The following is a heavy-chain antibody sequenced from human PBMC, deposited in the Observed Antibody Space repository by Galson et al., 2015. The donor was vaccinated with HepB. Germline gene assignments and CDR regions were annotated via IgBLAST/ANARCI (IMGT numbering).Heavy chain of an antibody. J-gene: IGHJ4*02. Sequence: SVKVSCKVSGYTLTELSMHWVRQAPGKGLEWMGGFDPEDSGTIYAQKFQGRVTMTEDTSTDTAYMELSSLRSDDTAVYYCAGEVSRYSGYQPLRFWGQGSLVTVSP. CDR1: GYTLTELS. CDR2: FDPEDSGT. V-gene: IGHV1-24*01. CDR3: AGEVSRYSGYQPLRF. D-gene: IGHD5-12*01.